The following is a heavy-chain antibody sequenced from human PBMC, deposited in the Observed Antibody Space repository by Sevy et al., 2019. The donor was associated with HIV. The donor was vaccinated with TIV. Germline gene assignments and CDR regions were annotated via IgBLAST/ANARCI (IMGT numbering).Heavy chain of an antibody. CDR2: ISHDGSNK. V-gene: IGHV3-30-3*01. D-gene: IGHD6-19*01. CDR3: ARDQSGWYGDYGYYYGMDV. J-gene: IGHJ6*02. Sequence: GGSLRLSCAASGFTFSSYAMHWVRHAPGKGLEWVAVISHDGSNKYYADSVKGRFTISRDNSKNTLDLQMNNLRAEDTAVYYCARDQSGWYGDYGYYYGMDVWGHGTTVTVSS. CDR1: GFTFSSYA.